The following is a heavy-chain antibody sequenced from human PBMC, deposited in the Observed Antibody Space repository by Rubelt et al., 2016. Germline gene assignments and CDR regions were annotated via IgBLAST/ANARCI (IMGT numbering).Heavy chain of an antibody. CDR2: IKYDGSVT. Sequence: VHLQESGPGLVKASETLSLTCTVSGYSISSGYYWGWIRQPPGKGLEWMASIKYDGSVTFYVDSVKGRFTISRDDAKNSLYLQMNSLRAEDTAVYYCARTNAMNVWGQGTTVTVSS. CDR1: GYSISSGYY. V-gene: IGHV3-7*01. J-gene: IGHJ6*02. CDR3: ARTNAMNV.